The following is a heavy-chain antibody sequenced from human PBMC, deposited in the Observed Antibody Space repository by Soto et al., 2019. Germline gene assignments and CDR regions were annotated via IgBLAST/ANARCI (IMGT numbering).Heavy chain of an antibody. J-gene: IGHJ4*02. Sequence: GASVKVSCKASGGTFSSYAISWVRQAPGQGLEWMGGIIPLFGTATYAQKFQGRVTITADESTSTAYMERSSLRSEDPAVYYWARGGGMGSWGGGYFDQIYFDYWGQGTLVTVSS. CDR1: GGTFSSYA. D-gene: IGHD3-9*01. V-gene: IGHV1-69*13. CDR3: ARGGGMGSWGGGYFDQIYFDY. CDR2: IIPLFGTA.